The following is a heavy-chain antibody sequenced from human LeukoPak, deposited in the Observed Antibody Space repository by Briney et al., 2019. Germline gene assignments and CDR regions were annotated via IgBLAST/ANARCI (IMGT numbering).Heavy chain of an antibody. CDR2: INPKRGIT. Sequence: ASVKVSCKTSGYTFTDYYIDWLRQAPGQGLEWMGWINPKRGITTYSQKFQGRVSMTRDTSISTAYMELSRLRSDDTAVYYCARARGDIVVVPAAIWFDPWGQGTLVTVSS. V-gene: IGHV1-2*02. D-gene: IGHD2-2*01. CDR3: ARARGDIVVVPAAIWFDP. J-gene: IGHJ5*02. CDR1: GYTFTDYY.